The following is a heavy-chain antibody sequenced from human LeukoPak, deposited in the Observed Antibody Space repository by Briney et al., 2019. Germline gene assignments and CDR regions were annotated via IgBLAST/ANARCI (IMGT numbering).Heavy chain of an antibody. CDR1: GFTFDDYA. V-gene: IGHV3-9*01. D-gene: IGHD3-10*01. CDR2: ISWNSGSI. Sequence: PGGSLRLSCAASGFTFDDYAMHWVRQAPGKGLEWVSGISWNSGSIGYADSVKGRFTISRDNAKNSLYLQMNSLRAEDTALYYCARGKDGMDVRGQGTTVTVSS. J-gene: IGHJ6*02. CDR3: ARGKDGMDV.